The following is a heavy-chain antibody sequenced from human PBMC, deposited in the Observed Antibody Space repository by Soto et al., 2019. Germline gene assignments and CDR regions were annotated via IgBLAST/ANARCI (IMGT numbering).Heavy chain of an antibody. V-gene: IGHV3-23*01. D-gene: IGHD2-15*01. Sequence: GGSLRLSCAASGFTFSSYAMSWVRQAPGKGLEWVSAISGSGGSTYYADSVKGRFTISRDNSKNTLYLQMNSLRAEDTAVYYCAEAGPIVVVVAAYFDYWGQGTLVTVSS. CDR2: ISGSGGST. J-gene: IGHJ4*02. CDR3: AEAGPIVVVVAAYFDY. CDR1: GFTFSSYA.